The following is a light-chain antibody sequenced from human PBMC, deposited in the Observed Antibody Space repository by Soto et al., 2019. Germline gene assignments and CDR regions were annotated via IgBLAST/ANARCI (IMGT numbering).Light chain of an antibody. V-gene: IGLV2-23*02. Sequence: QSALTQAASVSGSPGQSIIISCTGTGSNVGGYDLVSWYQHHPGKAPKLIIYEATKRPSGVSNRFSGSKSGNTASLTISGLQAEDEADYYCCSYAGSSTFPFVFGTGTKVTVL. CDR1: GSNVGGYDL. CDR2: EAT. J-gene: IGLJ1*01. CDR3: CSYAGSSTFPFV.